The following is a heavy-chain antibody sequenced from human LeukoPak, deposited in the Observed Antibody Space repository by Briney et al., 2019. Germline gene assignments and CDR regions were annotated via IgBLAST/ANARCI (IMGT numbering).Heavy chain of an antibody. CDR3: VKDQTPGGGDV. CDR1: GHIVEDNA. V-gene: IGHV3-9*01. D-gene: IGHD4-23*01. CDR2: IQWKSGVT. J-gene: IGHJ6*02. Sequence: GGSLRLSCVVSGHIVEDNAMHWVRQVPGKGLEWVSGIQWKSGVTGYADSVKGRFTISRDNAKKSLYLEMNNLRSEDTAFYYCVKDQTPGGGDVWGQGTTDTVSS.